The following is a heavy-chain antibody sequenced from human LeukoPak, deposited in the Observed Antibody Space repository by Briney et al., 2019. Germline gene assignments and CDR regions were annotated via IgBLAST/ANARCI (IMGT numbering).Heavy chain of an antibody. D-gene: IGHD3-10*01. CDR3: VSNTTNASGPYNSVGRPRYNWFDP. V-gene: IGHV4-39*07. J-gene: IGHJ5*02. CDR2: IYYSGST. Sequence: PSETLSLTCTVSGGSIISSVDYWGWIRQPPGKGLEWIGSIYYSGSTHYNPSLKSRVTISVATSKNQFSLTLRSVSAADTAVYFCVSNTTNASGPYNSVGRPRYNWFDPWGPGTLVTVSS. CDR1: GGSIISSVDY.